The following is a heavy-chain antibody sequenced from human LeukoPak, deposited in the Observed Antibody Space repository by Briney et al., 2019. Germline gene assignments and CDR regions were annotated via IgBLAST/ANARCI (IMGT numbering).Heavy chain of an antibody. J-gene: IGHJ4*02. V-gene: IGHV3-21*01. CDR3: ARDFLAAGDY. Sequence: PGGSLRLSCEASGFIFSSYSINWVRQAPGKGLEWVSSISSGGTKIYYADSVKDRFTISRDDVKKSVYLQMNSLRVEDTAVYYCARDFLAAGDYWGQGTQVTVSS. D-gene: IGHD6-13*01. CDR2: ISSGGTKI. CDR1: GFIFSSYS.